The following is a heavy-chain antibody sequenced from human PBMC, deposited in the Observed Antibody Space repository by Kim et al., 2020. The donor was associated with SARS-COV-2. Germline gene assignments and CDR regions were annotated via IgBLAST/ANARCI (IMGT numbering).Heavy chain of an antibody. D-gene: IGHD1-26*01. V-gene: IGHV1-2*02. J-gene: IGHJ6*03. Sequence: AQKFQGRVTMTRDTSISTAYMELSRLRSDDTAVYYCARRQEKANYYYMDVWGKGTTVTVSS. CDR3: ARRQEKANYYYMDV.